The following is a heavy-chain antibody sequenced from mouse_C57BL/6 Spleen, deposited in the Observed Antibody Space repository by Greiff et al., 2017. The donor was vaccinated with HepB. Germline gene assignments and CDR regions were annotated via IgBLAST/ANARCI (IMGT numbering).Heavy chain of an antibody. J-gene: IGHJ4*01. D-gene: IGHD2-1*01. CDR2: INPSNGGT. Sequence: LQQPGTELVKPGASVKLSCKASGYTFTSYWMHWVKQRPGQGLEWIGNINPSNGGTNYNEKFKSKATLTVDKSSSTAYMQLSSLTSEDSAVYYCARKGYGNYYAMDYWGQGTSVTVSS. CDR1: GYTFTSYW. CDR3: ARKGYGNYYAMDY. V-gene: IGHV1-53*01.